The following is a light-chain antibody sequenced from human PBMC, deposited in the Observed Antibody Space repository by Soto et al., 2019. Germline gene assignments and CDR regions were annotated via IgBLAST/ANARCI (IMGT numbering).Light chain of an antibody. Sequence: QSSLAQPAYVSGSAGQSSAISCNGTSSDVGGYNYVCWYQQHPGKAPKLMIYDVNIRPSGVSDRFSGSKSGNTASLTISGLQAQDEADYYCSSYTSSSTLVFGTGTKVTVL. CDR3: SSYTSSSTLV. V-gene: IGLV2-14*01. CDR1: SSDVGGYNY. CDR2: DVN. J-gene: IGLJ1*01.